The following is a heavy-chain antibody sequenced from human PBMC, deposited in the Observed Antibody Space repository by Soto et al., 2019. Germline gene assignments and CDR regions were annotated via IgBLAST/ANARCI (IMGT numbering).Heavy chain of an antibody. CDR1: GYSFTSYW. CDR2: IYPGDSDT. Sequence: EVQLVQSGAEVKKPGESLKISCKGSGYSFTSYWIAWVRQMPGKGLEWMGIIYPGDSDTRYSPSFQGQVTISADKSISTAYLQWNSLKASDTAMYYCARHLGVTGWVRSFDIWGQGTMVTVSS. CDR3: ARHLGVTGWVRSFDI. D-gene: IGHD2-21*02. J-gene: IGHJ3*02. V-gene: IGHV5-51*01.